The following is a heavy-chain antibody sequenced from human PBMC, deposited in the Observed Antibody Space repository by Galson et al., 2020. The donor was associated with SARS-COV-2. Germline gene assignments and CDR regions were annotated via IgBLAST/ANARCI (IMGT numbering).Heavy chain of an antibody. CDR2: ISYDGSNK. V-gene: IGHV3-30*04. J-gene: IGHJ5*02. Sequence: GGSLRLSCAASGFTFSSYAMHWVRQAPGKGLEWVAVISYDGSNKYYADSVKGRFTISRDNSKNTLYLQMNSLRAEDTAVYYCARSLLWFGEPQWFDPWGQGTLVTVSS. CDR1: GFTFSSYA. CDR3: ARSLLWFGEPQWFDP. D-gene: IGHD3-10*01.